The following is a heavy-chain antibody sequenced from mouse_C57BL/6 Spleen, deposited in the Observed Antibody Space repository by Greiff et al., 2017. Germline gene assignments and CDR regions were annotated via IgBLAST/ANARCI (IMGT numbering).Heavy chain of an antibody. CDR3: ARERDYGSTSDY. D-gene: IGHD1-1*01. J-gene: IGHJ2*01. V-gene: IGHV5-17*01. CDR1: GFTFSDYG. Sequence: EVQLQESGGGLVKPGGSLKLSCAASGFTFSDYGMHWVRQAPEPGLEWVAYISSGSSTIYYADTVKGRFTISRDTATNTLFLQLTSLRSEDTAMYYCARERDYGSTSDYWGQGTTVTVSS. CDR2: ISSGSSTI.